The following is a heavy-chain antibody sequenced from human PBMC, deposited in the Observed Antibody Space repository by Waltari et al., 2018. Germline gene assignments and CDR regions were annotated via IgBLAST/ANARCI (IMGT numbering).Heavy chain of an antibody. CDR3: ARDKVARQWLVQVY. V-gene: IGHV1-2*02. CDR1: GYTFTGYY. CDR2: INPNRGGT. J-gene: IGHJ4*02. Sequence: QVQLVQSGAEVKKPGASVKVSCKASGYTFTGYYMHWVRQAPGQGLEWMGWINPNRGGTNYAQKCQGRVTMTRDTSISTAYMELSRLRSDDTAVYYCARDKVARQWLVQVYWGQGTLVTVSS. D-gene: IGHD6-19*01.